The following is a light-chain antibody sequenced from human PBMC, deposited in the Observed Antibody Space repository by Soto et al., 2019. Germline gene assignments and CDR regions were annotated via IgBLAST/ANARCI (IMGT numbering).Light chain of an antibody. CDR2: WAS. V-gene: IGKV4-1*01. CDR3: QQYYRTPLT. Sequence: DIVMTQSPDSLAVSLGERATINCKSSQSVLYSSNNKNYLALYQQKPGQPPKLLIYWASTRESGVPDRFSGSGSGTDFTLTISSLQAEDVAVYYCQQYYRTPLTFGGGTNLDIK. CDR1: QSVLYSSNNKNY. J-gene: IGKJ4*01.